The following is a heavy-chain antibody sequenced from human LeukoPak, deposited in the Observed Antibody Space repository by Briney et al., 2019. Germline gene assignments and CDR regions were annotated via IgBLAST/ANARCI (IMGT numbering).Heavy chain of an antibody. CDR2: ISGSGATT. CDR1: GFTFSTYG. CDR3: AKSPPPTIFGVVIADYYYYGMDV. Sequence: GGSLRLSCAASGFTFSTYGMSWVRQAPGEGLEWVSTISGSGATTNYADSVKGRFTISRDNSKNTLYLQMNSLRAEDTAVYYCAKSPPPTIFGVVIADYYYYGMDVWGQGTTVTVSS. D-gene: IGHD3-3*01. V-gene: IGHV3-23*01. J-gene: IGHJ6*02.